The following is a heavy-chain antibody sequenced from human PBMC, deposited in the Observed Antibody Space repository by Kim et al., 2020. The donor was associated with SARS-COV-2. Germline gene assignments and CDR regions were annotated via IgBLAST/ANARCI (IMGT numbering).Heavy chain of an antibody. V-gene: IGHV1-69*04. Sequence: SVKVSCKASGGTFSSYAISWVRQAPGQGLEWMGRIIPILGIANYAQKFQGRVTITADKSTSTAYRELSSLRSEDTAAYYCASQITMVRGVITNYGMDVW. D-gene: IGHD3-10*01. J-gene: IGHJ6*01. CDR3: ASQITMVRGVITNYGMDV. CDR2: IIPILGIA. CDR1: GGTFSSYA.